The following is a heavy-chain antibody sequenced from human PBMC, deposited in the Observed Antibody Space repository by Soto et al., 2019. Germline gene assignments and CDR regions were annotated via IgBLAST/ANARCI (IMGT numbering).Heavy chain of an antibody. D-gene: IGHD6-13*01. V-gene: IGHV3-33*06. J-gene: IGHJ4*02. CDR3: VKSPEGGSRGGGAL. CDR1: GFTFRNHG. Sequence: QVQLVESGGGVVEPGGALRLSCAASGFTFRNHGMHWVRQAPGKGLEWLTVIWYDGSHKYYADSVKGRFTTSRDNSENSLSMEMNRLRAEETAVYYCVKSPEGGSRGGGALWGQGTLVTVSS. CDR2: IWYDGSHK.